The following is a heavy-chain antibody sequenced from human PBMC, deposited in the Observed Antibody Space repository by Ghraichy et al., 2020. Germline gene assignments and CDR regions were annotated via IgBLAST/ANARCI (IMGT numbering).Heavy chain of an antibody. Sequence: GGSLRLSCASSGFTFSSSDMNWVRQAPGKGLEWLSYINRGSSALYYASSARGRFIISRDNAKNSLLLQMNSLREEDTAVYYCARDSMMFARYSSMDLWGQGITVIVSS. CDR2: INRGSSAL. D-gene: IGHD1-26*01. CDR1: GFTFSSSD. J-gene: IGHJ6*02. CDR3: ARDSMMFARYSSMDL. V-gene: IGHV3-48*02.